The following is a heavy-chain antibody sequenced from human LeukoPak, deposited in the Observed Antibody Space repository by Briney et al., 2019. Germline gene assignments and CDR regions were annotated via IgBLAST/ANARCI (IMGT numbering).Heavy chain of an antibody. J-gene: IGHJ4*02. CDR3: LTVLYGRPWNPVGGGGL. V-gene: IGHV1-24*01. CDR2: FDPEHGET. Sequence: ASVKVSCKVSGYALTELPMHWVRQAPGKGLEWMGGFDPEHGETIYAQKYQGRLTLTDDTSTDTSYLELSGLTSEDTAVYYCLTVLYGRPWNPVGGGGLWGQGTLVTVSS. D-gene: IGHD3-16*01. CDR1: GYALTELP.